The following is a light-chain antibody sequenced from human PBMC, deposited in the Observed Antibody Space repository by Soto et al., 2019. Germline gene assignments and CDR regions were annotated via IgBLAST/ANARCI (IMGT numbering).Light chain of an antibody. CDR3: QQSYSIPWT. J-gene: IGKJ1*01. CDR1: QSISSY. V-gene: IGKV1-39*01. CDR2: AAS. Sequence: DIQMTQSPSSLSASVGDRVTITCRASQSISSYLNWYQQKPGQAPKVLIYAASSLQSGVPSRFSGSGSGTDFTLTISSLQPEDFATEYCQQSYSIPWTFGQGTKVEIK.